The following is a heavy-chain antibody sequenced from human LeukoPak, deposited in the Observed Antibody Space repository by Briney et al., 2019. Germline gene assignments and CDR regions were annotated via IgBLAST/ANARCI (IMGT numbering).Heavy chain of an antibody. CDR1: GYTFTSYG. Sequence: ASVKVSCRASGYTFTSYGISWVRQAPGQGLEWMGWISAYNGNTNYAQKLQGRVTMTTDTSTSTAYMELRSLRSDDTAVYYCAREVSYYGSGSYLYWGQGTPVTVSS. V-gene: IGHV1-18*01. D-gene: IGHD3-10*01. J-gene: IGHJ4*02. CDR3: AREVSYYGSGSYLY. CDR2: ISAYNGNT.